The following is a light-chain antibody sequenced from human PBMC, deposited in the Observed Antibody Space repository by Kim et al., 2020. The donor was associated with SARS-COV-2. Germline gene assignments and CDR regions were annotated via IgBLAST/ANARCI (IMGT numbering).Light chain of an antibody. V-gene: IGLV2-14*03. CDR3: SSYTSSSTWV. CDR2: DVS. Sequence: GQSITISCTGTSSDVGGYNYVSWYQQHPGKAPKLMIYDVSNRPSGVSNRFSGSKSGNTASLTISGLQAEDEADCYCSSYTSSSTWVFGGGTQLTVL. J-gene: IGLJ3*02. CDR1: SSDVGGYNY.